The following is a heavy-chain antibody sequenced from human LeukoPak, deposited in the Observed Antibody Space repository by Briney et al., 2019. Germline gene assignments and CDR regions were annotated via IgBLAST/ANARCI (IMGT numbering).Heavy chain of an antibody. CDR2: ISTYNGYT. CDR3: ARATSGVCSGGSCYSGNYYYYYYMDV. Sequence: ASVKVSCKPSGYTFTSYGISWVRQAPGLGLEWMGWISTYNGYTIYAQKFQGRVTMTTDTSTSTAYMEVRSLTSDDTAVYYCARATSGVCSGGSCYSGNYYYYYYMDVWDKGTTVTVSS. D-gene: IGHD2-15*01. J-gene: IGHJ6*03. CDR1: GYTFTSYG. V-gene: IGHV1-18*01.